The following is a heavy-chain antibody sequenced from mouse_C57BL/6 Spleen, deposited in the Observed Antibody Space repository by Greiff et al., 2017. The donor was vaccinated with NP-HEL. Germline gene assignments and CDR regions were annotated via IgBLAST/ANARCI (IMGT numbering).Heavy chain of an antibody. Sequence: EVMLVESGGGLVKPGGSLKLSCAASGFTFSSYAMSWVRQTPEKRLEWVATISDGGSYTYYPDNVKGRFTISRDNAKNNLYLQMSHLKSEDTAMYYCARDHYYGSSYYAMDYWGQGTSVTVSS. J-gene: IGHJ4*01. CDR1: GFTFSSYA. D-gene: IGHD1-1*01. CDR3: ARDHYYGSSYYAMDY. V-gene: IGHV5-4*01. CDR2: ISDGGSYT.